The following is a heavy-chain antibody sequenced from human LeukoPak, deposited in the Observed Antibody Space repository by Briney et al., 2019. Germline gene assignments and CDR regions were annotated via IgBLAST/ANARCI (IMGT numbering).Heavy chain of an antibody. V-gene: IGHV1-24*01. CDR3: ATDSSFILTGYPWRY. D-gene: IGHD3-9*01. CDR2: FDPEDDET. CDR1: GYTVAKLS. Sequence: ASVKVSCRVFGYTVAKLSMHWVRQAPGKGLEWMGGFDPEDDETIYAQKFQGRITMTEDTPTDTAYMELSSLRSEDTAVYYCATDSSFILTGYPWRYWGQGTLVTVSS. J-gene: IGHJ4*02.